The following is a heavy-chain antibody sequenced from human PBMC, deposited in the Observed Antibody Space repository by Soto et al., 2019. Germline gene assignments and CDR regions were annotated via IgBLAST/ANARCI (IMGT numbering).Heavy chain of an antibody. V-gene: IGHV3-30*18. D-gene: IGHD5-18*01. CDR3: ANGIYSYGYVFSNYYGMDV. J-gene: IGHJ6*02. CDR1: GFTFSSYG. Sequence: GGSLRLSCAASGFTFSSYGMHWVRQAPGKGLEWVAVISYDGSNKYYADSVKGRFTISRDNSKNTLYLQMNSLRAEDTAVYYCANGIYSYGYVFSNYYGMDVWGQGTTVTVSS. CDR2: ISYDGSNK.